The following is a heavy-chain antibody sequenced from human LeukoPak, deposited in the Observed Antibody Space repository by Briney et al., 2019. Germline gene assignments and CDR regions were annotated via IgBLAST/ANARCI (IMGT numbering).Heavy chain of an antibody. J-gene: IGHJ4*02. V-gene: IGHV3-48*01. D-gene: IGHD4-17*01. CDR3: ARGDSDHYITLDY. Sequence: GALGLSCAASGFNLSAYSMNWVRQAPGKGLEWVSYISRSSDAIYDADSVKGRFTISRDNAKNLLFLQMNSLGVEDTALYYCARGDSDHYITLDYWGQGTLVTVSS. CDR2: ISRSSDAI. CDR1: GFNLSAYS.